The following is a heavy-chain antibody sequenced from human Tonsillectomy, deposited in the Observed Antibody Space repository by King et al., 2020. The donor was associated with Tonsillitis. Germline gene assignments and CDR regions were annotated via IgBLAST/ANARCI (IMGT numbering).Heavy chain of an antibody. D-gene: IGHD3-22*01. J-gene: IGHJ3*02. V-gene: IGHV3-48*03. CDR2: ISSSGSTI. CDR3: AREGIDYYDSSGYYRVDAFDI. CDR1: GFTFSSYE. Sequence: VQLVESGGGLVQPGGSLRLSCAASGFTFSSYEMNWFRQAPGKGLEWVSYISSSGSTIYYADSVKGRFTISRDNAKNSLSLQMNSLRAEDTAVYYCAREGIDYYDSSGYYRVDAFDIWGQGTMVTVSS.